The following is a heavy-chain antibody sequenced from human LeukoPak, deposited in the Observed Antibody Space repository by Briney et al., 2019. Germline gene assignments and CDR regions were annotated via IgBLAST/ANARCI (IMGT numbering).Heavy chain of an antibody. CDR3: ARDVVVVPAAIHYGMDV. D-gene: IGHD2-2*01. CDR1: GGSFSDYF. Sequence: SETLSLTCAVYGGSFSDYFRGWIRQPPGKGLEWIGEINHSGRTYYNPSLKSRVTISVDTSKNPFSLDRSSVPAADPAVYYCARDVVVVPAAIHYGMDVWGQGTTVTVSS. CDR2: INHSGRT. V-gene: IGHV4-34*01. J-gene: IGHJ6*02.